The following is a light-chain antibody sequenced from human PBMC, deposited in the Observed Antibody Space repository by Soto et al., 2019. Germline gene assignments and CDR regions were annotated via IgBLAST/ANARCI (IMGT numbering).Light chain of an antibody. J-gene: IGKJ4*01. V-gene: IGKV1-9*01. Sequence: DFQLTQSPSSLSASVGDRVTITCRASQGISRYLVWYQQKPGKVPKLLISEASTLESGVPSRFSGGGFGTDFTLTIISLQPEDFAIYYCQQVYRYPLTFGGGTKVEIK. CDR1: QGISRY. CDR3: QQVYRYPLT. CDR2: EAS.